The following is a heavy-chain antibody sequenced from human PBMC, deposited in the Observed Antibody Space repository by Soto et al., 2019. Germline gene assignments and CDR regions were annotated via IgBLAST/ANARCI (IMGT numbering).Heavy chain of an antibody. Sequence: EVQLLESGGGLVQPGGSLRLSCAASGFTFSSYAMSWVRQAPGKGLEWVSAISGSGGSTYYADSVKGRFTISRDNSKKTLYLQMNSLRAEDTAVYYCAKDLRFGDGCDYWGQGTLVTVSS. CDR1: GFTFSSYA. CDR3: AKDLRFGDGCDY. J-gene: IGHJ4*02. V-gene: IGHV3-23*01. CDR2: ISGSGGST. D-gene: IGHD3-10*01.